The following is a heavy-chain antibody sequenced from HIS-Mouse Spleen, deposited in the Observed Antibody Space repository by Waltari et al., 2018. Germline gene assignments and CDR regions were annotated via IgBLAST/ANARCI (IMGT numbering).Heavy chain of an antibody. Sequence: EVQLVESGGGLVQPGGSLRLSCAASGFTFSSYDMHWVRQATGKGLGWGSAIGTAGDTYYPGSVKGRFTISRENAKNSLYLQMNSLRAGDTAVYYCARGYSNYVPYFDYWGQGTLVTVSS. D-gene: IGHD4-4*01. CDR3: ARGYSNYVPYFDY. J-gene: IGHJ4*02. CDR1: GFTFSSYD. V-gene: IGHV3-13*01. CDR2: IGTAGDT.